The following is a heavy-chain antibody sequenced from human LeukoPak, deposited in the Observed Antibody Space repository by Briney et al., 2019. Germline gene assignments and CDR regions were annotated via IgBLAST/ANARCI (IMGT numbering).Heavy chain of an antibody. CDR3: VRTQPRSRLLDR. Sequence: GGSLRLSCAASELSVSDNYTSWVRQAPGKGLEPVSILYSGGNTYYTDSVKGRFTISRDTSKNTLYLQMNSLRADDTAVYYCVRTQPRSRLLDRWGQGTLVTVSS. V-gene: IGHV3-53*01. CDR1: ELSVSDNY. D-gene: IGHD1-26*01. CDR2: LYSGGNT. J-gene: IGHJ5*02.